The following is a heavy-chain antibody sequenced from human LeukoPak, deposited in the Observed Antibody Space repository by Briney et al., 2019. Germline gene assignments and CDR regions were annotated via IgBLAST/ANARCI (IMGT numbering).Heavy chain of an antibody. CDR2: IYYSGST. J-gene: IGHJ4*02. CDR1: GGSISSSSYY. Sequence: ASETLSLTCTVSGGSISSSSYYWGWVRQPPGKGLEWIVSIYYSGSTYYNPSLKSRVTISVDTSKNQFSLKLSSVTAADTAVYYCARQVGYSYVYFDYWGQGTLVTVSS. D-gene: IGHD5-18*01. CDR3: ARQVGYSYVYFDY. V-gene: IGHV4-39*01.